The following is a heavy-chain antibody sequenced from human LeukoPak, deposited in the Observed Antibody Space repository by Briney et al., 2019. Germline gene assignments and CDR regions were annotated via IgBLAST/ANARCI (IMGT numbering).Heavy chain of an antibody. CDR1: GGSISSSSYY. V-gene: IGHV4-39*01. CDR2: IYYSGST. Sequence: SETLSLTCTVSGGSISSSSYYWGWIRRPPGKGLEWIGTIYYSGSTYYNPSLKSRVTISVDTSKNQFSLKLSSVTAADTAVYYCARIIRCRGGSCLDYWGQGALVTVSS. CDR3: ARIIRCRGGSCLDY. J-gene: IGHJ4*02. D-gene: IGHD2-15*01.